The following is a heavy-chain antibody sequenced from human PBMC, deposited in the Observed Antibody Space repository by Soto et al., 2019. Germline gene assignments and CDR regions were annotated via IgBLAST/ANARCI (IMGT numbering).Heavy chain of an antibody. CDR1: GFTFSSYS. CDR3: ERDLGSEAY. J-gene: IGHJ4*02. CDR2: ISSSSSYI. V-gene: IGHV3-21*01. D-gene: IGHD3-16*01. Sequence: EVQLVESGGGLVKPGGSLRLSCAATGFTFSSYSMNWVRQAPGKGLEWVSSISSSSSYIYYADSVKGRFTISRDNPKNSLYVLMNSLRAEDAAVYYCERDLGSEAYWGQGTLVTVSS.